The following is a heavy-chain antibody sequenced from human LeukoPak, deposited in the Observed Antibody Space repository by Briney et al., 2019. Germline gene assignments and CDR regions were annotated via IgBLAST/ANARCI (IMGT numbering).Heavy chain of an antibody. CDR3: ARTETYYGSGSYFDAFDI. D-gene: IGHD3-10*01. CDR1: GYSFTSYW. Sequence: GESLKISCKGSGYSFTSYWIGWVRQMPGKGLEWMGIIYPGDSDTRHSPSFQGQVTTSADKSISTAYLQWSSLKASDTAMYYCARTETYYGSGSYFDAFDIWGQGTMVTVSS. V-gene: IGHV5-51*01. CDR2: IYPGDSDT. J-gene: IGHJ3*02.